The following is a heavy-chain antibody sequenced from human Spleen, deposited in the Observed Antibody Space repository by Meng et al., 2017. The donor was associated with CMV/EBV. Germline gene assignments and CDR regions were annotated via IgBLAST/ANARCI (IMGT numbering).Heavy chain of an antibody. V-gene: IGHV1-8*03. CDR3: ARGARYCSSTSCYYWFDP. Sequence: FTSYDINWGRQATGQGLEWMGWMNPNSGNTGYAQKFQGRVTITRNTSISTAYMELSSLRSEDTAVYYCARGARYCSSTSCYYWFDPWGQGTLVTVSS. D-gene: IGHD2-2*01. J-gene: IGHJ5*02. CDR2: MNPNSGNT. CDR1: FTSYD.